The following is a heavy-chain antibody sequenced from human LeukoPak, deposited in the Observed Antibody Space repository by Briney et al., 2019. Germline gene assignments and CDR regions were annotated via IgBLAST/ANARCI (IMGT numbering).Heavy chain of an antibody. V-gene: IGHV3-30*03. CDR3: ARGPYDILTGYYYYYYGMDV. CDR1: GFTFSSYG. J-gene: IGHJ6*02. CDR2: ISYDGSNK. Sequence: QPGRSLRLSCAASGFTFSSYGMHWVRQAPGKGLEWVAVISYDGSNKYYADSVKGRFTISRDNSKNTLYLQMNSLRAEDTAVYYCARGPYDILTGYYYYYYGMDVWGQGTTVTVSS. D-gene: IGHD3-9*01.